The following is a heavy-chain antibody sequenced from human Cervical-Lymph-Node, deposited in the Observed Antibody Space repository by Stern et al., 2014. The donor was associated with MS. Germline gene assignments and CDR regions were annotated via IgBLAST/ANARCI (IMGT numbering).Heavy chain of an antibody. CDR1: GGTFTTYS. J-gene: IGHJ5*02. CDR2: ITPIFATA. CDR3: AFGGRSGYPKHFDP. V-gene: IGHV1-69*12. Sequence: QDQLVQSGAEVKKPGSSVKVSCNASGGTFTTYSISWVRQAPGQGLEWIGGITPIFATANYSPQFNGSATITADDSTSTAYMELSSLRSEDTAVYYCAFGGRSGYPKHFDPWGQGTVVTVSS. D-gene: IGHD5-12*01.